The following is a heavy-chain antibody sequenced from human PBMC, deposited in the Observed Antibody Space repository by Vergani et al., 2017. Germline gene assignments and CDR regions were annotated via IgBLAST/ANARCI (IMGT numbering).Heavy chain of an antibody. V-gene: IGHV4-59*01. J-gene: IGHJ4*02. CDR2: ICYSGST. CDR3: ARSYSSSSHIDY. D-gene: IGHD6-13*01. Sequence: QVQLQESGPGLVKPSETLSLTCTVSGGSISSDYWSWIRQPPGKGLEWIRYICYSGSTNYNPSLKSRVTISVDTSKNQFSLKLRSVTGADTAVYYCARSYSSSSHIDYWGQGTLVTVSS. CDR1: GGSISSDY.